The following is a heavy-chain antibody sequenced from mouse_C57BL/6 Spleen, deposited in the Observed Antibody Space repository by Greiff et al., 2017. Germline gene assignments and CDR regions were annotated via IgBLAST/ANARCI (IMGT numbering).Heavy chain of an antibody. CDR2: INPNSGTT. CDR1: GYSFTDYN. D-gene: IGHD1-1*01. V-gene: IGHV1-39*01. CDR3: ARDYGSSYGYFDV. J-gene: IGHJ1*03. Sequence: VQLQQSGPELVKPGASVKLSCKASGYSFTDYNMNWVKQSNGKSLEWIGVINPNSGTTSYNQKFKGKATLTVDQSSSTAYIQLNSLTSEDYAVYYCARDYGSSYGYFDVWGTGTTVTVSS.